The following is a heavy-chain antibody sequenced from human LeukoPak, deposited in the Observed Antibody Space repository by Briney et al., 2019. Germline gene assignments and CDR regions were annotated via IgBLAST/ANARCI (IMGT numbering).Heavy chain of an antibody. CDR3: ARHEGVPGIAAAGTFDP. CDR2: IYYRGST. V-gene: IGHV4-59*04. CDR1: GGSISNYY. Sequence: SETLSLTCTVSGGSISNYYWGWIRQPPGKGLEWIGNIYYRGSTFYNPSLKSRVTISVDTSKNQFSLKLSSVTAADTAVYYCARHEGVPGIAAAGTFDPWGQGTLVTVSS. D-gene: IGHD6-13*01. J-gene: IGHJ5*02.